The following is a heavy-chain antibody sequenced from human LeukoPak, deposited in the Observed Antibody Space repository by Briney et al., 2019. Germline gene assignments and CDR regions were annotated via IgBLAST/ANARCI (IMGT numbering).Heavy chain of an antibody. CDR2: ISSSGGTV. CDR1: GFSFGSYS. CDR3: ASSGVRTFFPDTSDRPLTFDY. J-gene: IGHJ4*02. D-gene: IGHD5-18*01. Sequence: GGSLRLSCAASGFSFGSYSMNWVRQAPGKGLEWVSYISSSGGTVDYADSVKGRFTISRDNAKNSLYLEMNSLRAEDSALYFCASSGVRTFFPDTSDRPLTFDYWGQGALVTVSS. V-gene: IGHV3-48*04.